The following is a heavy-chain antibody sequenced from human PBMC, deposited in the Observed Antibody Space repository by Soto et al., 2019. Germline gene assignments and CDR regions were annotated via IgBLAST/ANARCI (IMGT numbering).Heavy chain of an antibody. CDR3: AKDKDFRRYSGYDCFDY. CDR2: ISGSGGST. V-gene: IGHV3-23*01. CDR1: WFPLRSYS. Sequence: GGAPRPSCAAPWFPLRSYSMRLGRQAPGKGLEWVSAISGSGGSTYYADSVKGRFTISRDNSKNTLYLQMNSLRAEDTAVYYCAKDKDFRRYSGYDCFDYWGQGTLVTVSS. D-gene: IGHD5-12*01. J-gene: IGHJ4*02.